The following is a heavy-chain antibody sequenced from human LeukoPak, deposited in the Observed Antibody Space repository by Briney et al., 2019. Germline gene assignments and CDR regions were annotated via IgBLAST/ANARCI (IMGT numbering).Heavy chain of an antibody. Sequence: SQTLSLTCTVSGGSISSGGYYWRWIRRHPGKGLEWIGYIYYSGSTYYNPSLKSRVTISEDTSKNQFSLKLSSVTAADTAVYYCASRIDYSYGIDYWGQGSLVTVSS. J-gene: IGHJ4*02. CDR3: ASRIDYSYGIDY. D-gene: IGHD5-18*01. CDR1: GGSISSGGYY. V-gene: IGHV4-31*03. CDR2: IYYSGST.